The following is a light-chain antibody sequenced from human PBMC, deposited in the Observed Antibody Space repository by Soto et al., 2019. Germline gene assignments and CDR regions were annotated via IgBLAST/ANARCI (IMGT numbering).Light chain of an antibody. Sequence: SSELTQPPSVSVAPGKTARITCGGYNIGSNSVHWYQQKPGQAPVLIIYYDSDRPSGIPERFSGSKSGNTATLTISRVEAGDEAEYYCQVWDITSDHPVVFGGGTKLTVL. CDR1: NIGSNS. V-gene: IGLV3-21*04. CDR2: YDS. J-gene: IGLJ2*01. CDR3: QVWDITSDHPVV.